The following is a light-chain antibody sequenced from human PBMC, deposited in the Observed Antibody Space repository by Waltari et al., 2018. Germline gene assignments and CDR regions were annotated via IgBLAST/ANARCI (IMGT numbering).Light chain of an antibody. CDR2: DDN. Sequence: SYVLTQRPSVSLAPAKTARITSGGSNIGSKSLSWYLQKPGPSPRVAIFDDNGRPSAGPEPVPGSHSGNTSTLPLVRVEARVEAGYYCQVWDRSSDHVVFGGRTKLTAL. CDR3: QVWDRSSDHVV. V-gene: IGLV3-21*04. J-gene: IGLJ2*01. CDR1: NIGSKS.